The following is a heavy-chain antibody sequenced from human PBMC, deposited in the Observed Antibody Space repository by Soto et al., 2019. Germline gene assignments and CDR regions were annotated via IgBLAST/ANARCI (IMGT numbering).Heavy chain of an antibody. CDR2: IKRDGIEK. V-gene: IGHV3-7*03. J-gene: IGHJ4*02. D-gene: IGHD5-12*01. CDR1: VVTFGSNY. Sequence: GPLRLSGAASVVTFGSNYMSWVRQAPGKGLEWVANIKRDGIEKYYVDSVKGRFTISRDNAKNTLYLQMNSLRADDTAVYYCASLEWESSGYADYWGQGTQVTVSS. CDR3: ASLEWESSGYADY.